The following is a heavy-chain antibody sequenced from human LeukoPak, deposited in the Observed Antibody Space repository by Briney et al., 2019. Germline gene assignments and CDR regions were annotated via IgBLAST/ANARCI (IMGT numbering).Heavy chain of an antibody. V-gene: IGHV3-30*02. CDR2: IRYDGSNK. Sequence: PGGSLRLSCAASGFTFSSYGMHWVRQAPGKGLEWVAFIRYDGSNKYYADSVKGRFTISRDNSKNTLYLQMNSLRAEDTAVYYCAKAPYYYGPGGVDYYYYMDVWGKGTTVTVSS. CDR1: GFTFSSYG. CDR3: AKAPYYYGPGGVDYYYYMDV. D-gene: IGHD3-10*01. J-gene: IGHJ6*03.